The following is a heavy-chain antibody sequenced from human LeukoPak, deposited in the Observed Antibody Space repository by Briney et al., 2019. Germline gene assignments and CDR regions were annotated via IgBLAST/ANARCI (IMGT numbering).Heavy chain of an antibody. CDR3: ATDRLRTMVRGVLRSLEGFDP. D-gene: IGHD3-10*01. CDR2: FDPEEGET. Sequence: ASVKVSCKVSGYTLIELPMHWVRQAPGKGLEWMGGFDPEEGETIYAQKFQGRVTMTEDTSTDTAYMELSSLRSEDTAVYYCATDRLRTMVRGVLRSLEGFDPWGQGTLVTVFS. J-gene: IGHJ5*02. CDR1: GYTLIELP. V-gene: IGHV1-24*01.